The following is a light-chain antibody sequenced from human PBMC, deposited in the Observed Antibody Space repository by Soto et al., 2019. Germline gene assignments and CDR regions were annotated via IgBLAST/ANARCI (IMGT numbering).Light chain of an antibody. Sequence: DIQMTQSPTSLSASVGDRVTITCRASQDIRNFVAWYQQKPGKAPKLLIYAASTLQSGVPSRFSGSGSGTDFPIISKSLQPEYVATYSCQKYSSVPVFGPGTKVEIK. CDR3: QKYSSVPV. CDR1: QDIRNF. V-gene: IGKV1-27*01. CDR2: AAS. J-gene: IGKJ3*01.